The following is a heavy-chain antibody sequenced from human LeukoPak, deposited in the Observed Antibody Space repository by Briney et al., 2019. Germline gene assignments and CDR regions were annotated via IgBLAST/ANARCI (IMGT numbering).Heavy chain of an antibody. J-gene: IGHJ4*02. CDR2: INHSGST. D-gene: IGHD1-26*01. Sequence: SETLSLTCAVYGGSFSGYYWSWIRQPPGKGLEWIGEINHSGSTNYNPSLKSRVTIFVDTTNNHFSLKLSSVTAADTAVYYCARRQFASSYSDYWGQGTLVTVSS. V-gene: IGHV4-34*01. CDR3: ARRQFASSYSDY. CDR1: GGSFSGYY.